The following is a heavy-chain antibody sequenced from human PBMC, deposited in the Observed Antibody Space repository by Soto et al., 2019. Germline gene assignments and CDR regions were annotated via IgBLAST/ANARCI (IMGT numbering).Heavy chain of an antibody. CDR2: IYPGDSDT. CDR3: ARHMAAAKKYIDY. D-gene: IGHD6-25*01. V-gene: IGHV5-51*01. CDR1: GGSFTSYW. J-gene: IGHJ4*02. Sequence: PGESLKISCKGSGGSFTSYWIGWVRQMPGKGLEWMGIIYPGDSDTRYSPSFQGQVTISADKSISTAYLQWSSLKASDTAMYYCARHMAAAKKYIDYWGQGTLVTVSS.